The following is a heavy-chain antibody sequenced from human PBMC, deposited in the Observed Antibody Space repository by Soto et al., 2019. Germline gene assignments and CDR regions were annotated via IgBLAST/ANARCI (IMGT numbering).Heavy chain of an antibody. Sequence: GGSLRLSCAASGFTFSSYGMHWVRQAPGKGLEWVAVISYDGSNKYYADSVKGRFTISRDNSKNTLYLQMNSLRAEDTAVYYCAKDYYDSSGYYYLPQFWFQHWGQGTLVTVSS. V-gene: IGHV3-30*18. CDR2: ISYDGSNK. CDR3: AKDYYDSSGYYYLPQFWFQH. J-gene: IGHJ1*01. CDR1: GFTFSSYG. D-gene: IGHD3-22*01.